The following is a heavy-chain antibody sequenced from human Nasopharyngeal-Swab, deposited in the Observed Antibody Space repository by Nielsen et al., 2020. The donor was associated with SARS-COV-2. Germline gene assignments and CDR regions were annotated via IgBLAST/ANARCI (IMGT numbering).Heavy chain of an antibody. CDR3: AVEIGYLDYYYYGMDV. J-gene: IGHJ6*02. Sequence: SLKISCAASGFTFDDYAMHWVRQAPGKGLEWVSGISWNSGSIGYADSVKGRFTISRDNAKNSLYLQMNSLRDEDTAVYYCAVEIGYLDYYYYGMDVWGQGTTVTVSS. D-gene: IGHD2-15*01. CDR2: ISWNSGSI. V-gene: IGHV3-9*01. CDR1: GFTFDDYA.